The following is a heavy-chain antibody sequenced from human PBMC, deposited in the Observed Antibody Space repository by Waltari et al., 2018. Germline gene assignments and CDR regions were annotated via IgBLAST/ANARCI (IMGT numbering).Heavy chain of an antibody. Sequence: QVQLQESGPGLVKPSETLSLTCIVSGDSINNYYWNWIRQPPGKELEWIGYIAYNGRTNYNPSLRSRITISVDMSKTQFSLKLSSVTAADTAVYYCARTYDFWSGYPLGHWGQGTLVTVSS. CDR1: GDSINNYY. J-gene: IGHJ4*02. CDR3: ARTYDFWSGYPLGH. D-gene: IGHD3-3*01. V-gene: IGHV4-59*01. CDR2: IAYNGRT.